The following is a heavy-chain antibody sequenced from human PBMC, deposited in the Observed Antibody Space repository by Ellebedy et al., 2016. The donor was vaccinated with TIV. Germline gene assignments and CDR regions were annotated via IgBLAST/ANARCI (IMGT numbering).Heavy chain of an antibody. Sequence: GGSLRLXXEVSGLTFSGYWMHWVRQATGKGLEWVSAIGTAGDTYYPGSVKGRFTISRENAKNSLYLQMNSLRAGDTAVYYCARDLAGTWDYWGQGTLVTVSS. CDR2: IGTAGDT. V-gene: IGHV3-13*01. J-gene: IGHJ4*02. CDR3: ARDLAGTWDY. D-gene: IGHD6-13*01. CDR1: GLTFSGYW.